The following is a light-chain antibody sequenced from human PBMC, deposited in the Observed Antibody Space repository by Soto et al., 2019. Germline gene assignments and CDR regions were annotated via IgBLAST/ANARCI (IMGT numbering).Light chain of an antibody. CDR1: QIVSSTY. V-gene: IGKV3-20*01. Sequence: EIVLTQSPGTLSSSPGERATVSCRASQIVSSTYLAWYQQKPGQAPRLLIHSASSRATGIPDRFSGSGSGTDFTLTISRLEPEDFAVYYCQQYGNSPPTTFGGGTKVEIK. CDR2: SAS. CDR3: QQYGNSPPTT. J-gene: IGKJ4*01.